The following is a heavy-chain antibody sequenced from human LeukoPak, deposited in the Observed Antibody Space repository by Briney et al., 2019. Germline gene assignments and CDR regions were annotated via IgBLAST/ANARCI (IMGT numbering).Heavy chain of an antibody. D-gene: IGHD3-10*01. CDR3: ARHKEVLLWFGELSGTWFDP. V-gene: IGHV4-39*01. J-gene: IGHJ5*02. CDR2: IYYSGST. Sequence: SETLSLTCAVSGGSISSSSYYWGWIRQPPGKGLEWIGSIYYSGSTYYNPSLKSRVTISVDTSKSQFSLKLSPVTAADTAVYYCARHKEVLLWFGELSGTWFDPWGQGTLVTVSS. CDR1: GGSISSSSYY.